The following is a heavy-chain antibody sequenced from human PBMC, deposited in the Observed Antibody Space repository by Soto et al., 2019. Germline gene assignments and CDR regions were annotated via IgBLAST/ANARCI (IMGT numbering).Heavy chain of an antibody. V-gene: IGHV3-9*01. CDR3: AKGKGPYCSSTSCTLDY. CDR2: ISWNSGSI. Sequence: EVQLVESGGGLVQPGRSLRLSCAASGFTFDDYAMHWVRQAPGKGLEWVSGISWNSGSIGYADSVKGRFTISRDNAKNSLYLQMNSLRAEDTALYYCAKGKGPYCSSTSCTLDYWGQGTLVTVSS. D-gene: IGHD2-2*01. CDR1: GFTFDDYA. J-gene: IGHJ4*02.